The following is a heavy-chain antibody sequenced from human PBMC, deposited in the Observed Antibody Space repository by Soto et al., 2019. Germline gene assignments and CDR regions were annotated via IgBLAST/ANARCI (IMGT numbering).Heavy chain of an antibody. CDR2: IWYDGSNK. CDR3: ARESYYGSGSYPSYFDY. D-gene: IGHD3-10*01. CDR1: GFTFSSYG. J-gene: IGHJ4*02. V-gene: IGHV3-33*01. Sequence: GGSLRLSCAASGFTFSSYGMHWVRQAPGKGLEWVAVIWYDGSNKYYADSVKGRFTISRDNSKNTLYLQMNSLRAEDTAVYYCARESYYGSGSYPSYFDYWGQGTLVTVSS.